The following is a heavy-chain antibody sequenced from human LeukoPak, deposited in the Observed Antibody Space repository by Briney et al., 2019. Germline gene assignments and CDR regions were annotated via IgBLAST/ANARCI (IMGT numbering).Heavy chain of an antibody. CDR1: GFIFYDYD. J-gene: IGHJ4*02. Sequence: PGMSLTLSCAASGFIFYDYDTLWLPQGPGKAVEWVSYLIWNRGSKGHADPVKGLFSISRDIAKNSLYLQMNSLRPEDTALYYCAKGLIGYCSSNSSYSYYFDYWGQETLVTVSS. CDR3: AKGLIGYCSSNSSYSYYFDY. V-gene: IGHV3-9*01. CDR2: LIWNRGSK. D-gene: IGHD2-2*02.